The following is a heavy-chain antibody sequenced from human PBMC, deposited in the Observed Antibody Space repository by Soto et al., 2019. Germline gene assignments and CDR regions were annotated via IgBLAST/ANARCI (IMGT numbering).Heavy chain of an antibody. V-gene: IGHV1-69*19. CDR1: GGSFNTYA. D-gene: IGHD3-10*01. CDR2: ISPMFGAA. Sequence: QVQLVQSGAEMKKPGSSVKVSCQSSGGSFNTYAMNWGRQAPGQGPERMGDISPMFGAANYAPKFQGRVTITADESTGTSYMQLSSLPSEDTALYFCAREVQVHTPAFVYWGQGTLVTVSS. J-gene: IGHJ4*02. CDR3: AREVQVHTPAFVY.